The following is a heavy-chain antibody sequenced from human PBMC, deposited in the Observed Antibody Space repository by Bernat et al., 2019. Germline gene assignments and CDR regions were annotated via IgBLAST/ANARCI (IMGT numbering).Heavy chain of an antibody. CDR3: ARGQSDTAMEDDAFDI. V-gene: IGHV4-31*03. CDR1: GGSISSGGYY. CDR2: IYYSGST. D-gene: IGHD5-18*01. Sequence: QVQLQESGPGLVKPSQTLSLPCTVSGGSISSGGYYWSWIRQHPGKGLEWIGYIYYSGSTYYNPSLKSRVTISVDTSKNQFSLKLSSVTAADTAVYYCARGQSDTAMEDDAFDIWGQGTMVTVSS. J-gene: IGHJ3*02.